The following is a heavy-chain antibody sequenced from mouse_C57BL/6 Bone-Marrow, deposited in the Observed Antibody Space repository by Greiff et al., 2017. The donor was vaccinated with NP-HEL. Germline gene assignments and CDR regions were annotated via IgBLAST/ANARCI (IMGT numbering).Heavy chain of an antibody. CDR1: GFTFSSYA. Sequence: EVKLVESGGGLVKPGGSLKLSCAASGFTFSSYAMSWVRQTPEKRLEWVATISDGGSYTYYPDNVKGRFTISRDNAKNNLYLQMSHLKSEDTAMYYCAREQLQARGFAYWGQGTLVTVSA. V-gene: IGHV5-4*01. J-gene: IGHJ3*01. CDR2: ISDGGSYT. CDR3: AREQLQARGFAY. D-gene: IGHD3-2*02.